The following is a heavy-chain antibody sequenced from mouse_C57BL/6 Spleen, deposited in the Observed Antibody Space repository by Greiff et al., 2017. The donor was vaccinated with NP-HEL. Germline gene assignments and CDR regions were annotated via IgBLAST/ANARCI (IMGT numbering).Heavy chain of an antibody. Sequence: QVQLQQPGAELVKPGASVKMSCKASGYTFTSYWITWVKQRPGQGLEWIGDIYPGSGSTNYNEKFKSKATLTVDTSSSTAYMQLSSLTSEDSAVYYWARERYYGSSYSTWFAYWGQGTLVTVSA. J-gene: IGHJ3*01. V-gene: IGHV1-55*01. CDR2: IYPGSGST. CDR1: GYTFTSYW. D-gene: IGHD1-1*01. CDR3: ARERYYGSSYSTWFAY.